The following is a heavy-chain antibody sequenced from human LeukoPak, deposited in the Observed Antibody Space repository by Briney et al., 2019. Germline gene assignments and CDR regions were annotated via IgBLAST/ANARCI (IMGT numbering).Heavy chain of an antibody. J-gene: IGHJ6*03. Sequence: PSETLSLTCTVSGDSINSFYWSWIRQPAGKGLEWIGRIYTTGSTNYNPSLKSRVTISVDKSKNQFSLKMSSVTAADTAVYYCARGTYGSGSRVYYYYYMDVWGKGTTVTVSS. V-gene: IGHV4-4*07. D-gene: IGHD3-10*01. CDR1: GDSINSFY. CDR3: ARGTYGSGSRVYYYYYMDV. CDR2: IYTTGST.